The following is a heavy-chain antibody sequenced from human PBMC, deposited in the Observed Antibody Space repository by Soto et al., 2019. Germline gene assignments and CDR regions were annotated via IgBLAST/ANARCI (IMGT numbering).Heavy chain of an antibody. J-gene: IGHJ4*02. CDR1: GYSFTSYW. CDR3: ARTRKHFDMTSGYFDY. CDR2: IYPGDSDT. Sequence: ESLKISCKGSGYSFTSYWIGWVRQMPGKGLEWMGIIYPGDSDTRYSPSFQGQVTISADKSISTAYLQWSSLKASDTAMYYCARTRKHFDMTSGYFDYWGQGTLVTGSS. D-gene: IGHD3-9*01. V-gene: IGHV5-51*01.